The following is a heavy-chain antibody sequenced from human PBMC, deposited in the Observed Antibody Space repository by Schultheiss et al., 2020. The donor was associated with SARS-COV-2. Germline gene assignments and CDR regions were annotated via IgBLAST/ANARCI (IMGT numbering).Heavy chain of an antibody. J-gene: IGHJ6*02. CDR2: IIPILGIA. CDR3: ATRDCSGGSCYSSGYYYYGMDV. D-gene: IGHD2-15*01. Sequence: SVKVSCKASGGTFSSYTISWVRQAPGQGLEWMGRIIPILGIANYAQKFQGRVTITADKSTSTAYMELSSLRSEDTAVYYCATRDCSGGSCYSSGYYYYGMDVWGQGTTVTVSS. CDR1: GGTFSSYT. V-gene: IGHV1-69*02.